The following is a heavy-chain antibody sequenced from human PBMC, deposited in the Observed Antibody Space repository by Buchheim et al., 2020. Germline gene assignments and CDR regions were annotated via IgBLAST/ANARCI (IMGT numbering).Heavy chain of an antibody. CDR2: IYGGGAT. D-gene: IGHD3-22*01. CDR3: ARRQPSGSWFDP. V-gene: IGHV3-66*01. Sequence: EVQLVESGGGLVQPGGSLRLSCAVSGFTVSSDSMSWVRQAPGKGLEWVSAIYGGGATYYTDSVKGRFNLSRDSPKNTLNLQMNRLRVEDTAMYYCARRQPSGSWFDPWGQGTL. CDR1: GFTVSSDS. J-gene: IGHJ5*02.